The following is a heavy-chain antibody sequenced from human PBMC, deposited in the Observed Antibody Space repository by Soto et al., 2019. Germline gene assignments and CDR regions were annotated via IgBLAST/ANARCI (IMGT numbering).Heavy chain of an antibody. Sequence: QVQLQESGPGLVKPSQTLSLTCTVSGGSISSGGYYWSWIRQHPGKGLEWIGYIYYSGSTYYNPSLKGRVTISVDTSKNQFSLKLSSVTAADTAVYYCASPGVVVAANDAFDIWGQGTMVTVSS. CDR1: GGSISSGGYY. CDR3: ASPGVVVAANDAFDI. D-gene: IGHD2-15*01. J-gene: IGHJ3*02. CDR2: IYYSGST. V-gene: IGHV4-31*03.